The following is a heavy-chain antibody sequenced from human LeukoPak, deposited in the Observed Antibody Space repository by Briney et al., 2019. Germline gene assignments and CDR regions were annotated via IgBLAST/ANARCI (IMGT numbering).Heavy chain of an antibody. V-gene: IGHV4-59*08. CDR2: IYYTGST. D-gene: IGHD3-16*01. J-gene: IGHJ4*02. CDR3: ARHTTHGDYNPNDY. Sequence: SETLSLTCTVSGGSISSYYWSWIRQPPGKGLEWIGYIYYTGSTNNTSLKSRVTISVDTSKNQFSLKLSSVTAADTAVYYCARHTTHGDYNPNDYWGQGTLVTVSS. CDR1: GGSISSYY.